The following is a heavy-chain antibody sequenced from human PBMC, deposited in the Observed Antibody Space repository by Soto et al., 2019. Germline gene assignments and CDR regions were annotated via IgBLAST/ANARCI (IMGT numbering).Heavy chain of an antibody. CDR2: MNPNSGNT. CDR3: ATVYCSGGSCYPYYYYYYMDV. Sequence: GASVKVSFKASGYTFTSYDINWVRQATGQGLEWMGWMNPNSGNTGYAQKFQGRVTMTRNTSISTAYMELSSLRSEDTAVYYCATVYCSGGSCYPYYYYYYMDVWGKGTTVTVSS. J-gene: IGHJ6*03. CDR1: GYTFTSYD. V-gene: IGHV1-8*01. D-gene: IGHD2-15*01.